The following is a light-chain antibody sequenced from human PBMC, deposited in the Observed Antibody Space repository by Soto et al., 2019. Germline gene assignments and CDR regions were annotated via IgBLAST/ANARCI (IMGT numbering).Light chain of an antibody. CDR1: QSISSY. J-gene: IGKJ5*01. CDR2: AAS. Sequence: DIQMTQSPSSLSASVGDRVTITCRASQSISSYLNWYQQKPGKAPKLLIYAASSLQSGVPSRFSGSGSGTDFTLTISSLQPEDFATYYCQQSYSIALTFGQGTRLEIK. V-gene: IGKV1-39*01. CDR3: QQSYSIALT.